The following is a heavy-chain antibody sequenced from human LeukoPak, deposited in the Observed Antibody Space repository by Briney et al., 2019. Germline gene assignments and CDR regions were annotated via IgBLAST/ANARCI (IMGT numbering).Heavy chain of an antibody. V-gene: IGHV3-48*01. CDR2: ISSSSSTI. CDR3: ARDPHLYFADGDYVN. Sequence: GGSLRLSCAASGFTFSSYSMNWVRQAPEKGLEWVSYISSSSSTIYYADSVKGRFTISRDNAKNSLYLQMNSLRAEDTAVYYCARDPHLYFADGDYVNWGQGTLVTVSS. CDR1: GFTFSSYS. J-gene: IGHJ4*02. D-gene: IGHD4-17*01.